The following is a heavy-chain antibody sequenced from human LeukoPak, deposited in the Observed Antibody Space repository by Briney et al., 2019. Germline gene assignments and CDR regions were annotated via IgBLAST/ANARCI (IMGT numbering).Heavy chain of an antibody. Sequence: KPSETLSLTCAVYGGSFSGYSWSWIRQPPGKGLEWIGYIYHSGSTYYNPSLKSRVTISVDRSKNQFSLKLSSVTAADTAVYYCARSSGYYYYAFDIWGQGTMVTVSS. CDR2: IYHSGST. CDR1: GGSFSGYS. CDR3: ARSSGYYYYAFDI. J-gene: IGHJ3*02. V-gene: IGHV4-30-2*01. D-gene: IGHD3-22*01.